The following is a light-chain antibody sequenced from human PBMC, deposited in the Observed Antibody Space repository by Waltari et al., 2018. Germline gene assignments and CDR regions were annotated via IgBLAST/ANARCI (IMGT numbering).Light chain of an antibody. CDR1: QSISTC. V-gene: IGKV1-5*03. CDR3: QHYNNYPPT. Sequence: DIQMTQSPSILSASVGDTVTITCRTSQSISTCLAWYQQKPGKAPKLLISKASILESGVPSRFSGSGSGTEFTLTINSLQPEDFATFYCQHYNNYPPTFGGGTKVEIK. CDR2: KAS. J-gene: IGKJ4*01.